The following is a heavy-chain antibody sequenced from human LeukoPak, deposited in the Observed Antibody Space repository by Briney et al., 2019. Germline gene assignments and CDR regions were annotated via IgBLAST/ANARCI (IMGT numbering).Heavy chain of an antibody. D-gene: IGHD2-15*01. CDR1: GGSISSSSYY. Sequence: SETLSLTCTVPGGSISSSSYYWGWIRQPPGKGLEWIGSIYYSGSTYYNPSLKSRVTISVDTSKNQFSLKLSSVTAADTAVYYCARTPTRGSFDYWGQGTLVTVSS. J-gene: IGHJ4*02. CDR3: ARTPTRGSFDY. V-gene: IGHV4-39*07. CDR2: IYYSGST.